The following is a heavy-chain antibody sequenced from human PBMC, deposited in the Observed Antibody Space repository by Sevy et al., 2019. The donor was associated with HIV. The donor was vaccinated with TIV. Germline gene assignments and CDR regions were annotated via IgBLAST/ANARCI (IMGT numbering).Heavy chain of an antibody. CDR3: AREDQSSFDY. Sequence: SETLSLTCTVSGGSISSYYWSWIRQPPGKGLEWIGYIYYSGSTNYNPSLKSRVTISVDTSKNQFSLKLSSVTAADTAVYYCAREDQSSFDYWGQGTLVTVSS. J-gene: IGHJ4*02. CDR2: IYYSGST. CDR1: GGSISSYY. V-gene: IGHV4-59*01.